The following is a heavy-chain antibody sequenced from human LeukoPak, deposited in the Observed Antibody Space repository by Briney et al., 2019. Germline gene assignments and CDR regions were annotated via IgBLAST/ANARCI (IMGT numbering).Heavy chain of an antibody. CDR2: IYYSGST. D-gene: IGHD6-13*01. J-gene: IGHJ4*02. Sequence: PSETLSLTRTVSGGSISSSSYYWGWIRQPPGKGLEWIGSIYYSGSTYYNPSLKSRVTISVDTSKNQFSLKLSSVTAADTAVYYCARRAAAGFVDYWGQGTLVTVSS. CDR3: ARRAAAGFVDY. V-gene: IGHV4-39*01. CDR1: GGSISSSSYY.